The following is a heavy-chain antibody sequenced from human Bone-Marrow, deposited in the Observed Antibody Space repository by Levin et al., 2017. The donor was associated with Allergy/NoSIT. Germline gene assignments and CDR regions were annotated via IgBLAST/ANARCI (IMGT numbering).Heavy chain of an antibody. D-gene: IGHD6-19*01. V-gene: IGHV3-64D*06. CDR3: VLRGSSCYYDA. CDR1: GFTFGSSA. Sequence: GGSLRLSCSASGFTFGSSAMHWVRQAPGKGLEYVSSITSGSSATYYADFVKDRFTISRDNSKNTLCLQLSSLRAEDTAVYYCVLRGSSCYYDAWGQGTLVTVSS. CDR2: ITSGSSAT. J-gene: IGHJ5*02.